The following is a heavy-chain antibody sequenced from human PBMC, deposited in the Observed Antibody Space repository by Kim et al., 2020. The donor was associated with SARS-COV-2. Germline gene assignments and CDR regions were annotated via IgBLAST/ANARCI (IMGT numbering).Heavy chain of an antibody. CDR3: ARDYVGG. D-gene: IGHD3-16*01. J-gene: IGHJ4*02. Sequence: SSRSYIYYADSVKRRFTISGDNAKSSLELQLNSLRAEDTAVYYCARDYVGGWGQGTLVTVSS. CDR2: SSRSYI. V-gene: IGHV3-21*01.